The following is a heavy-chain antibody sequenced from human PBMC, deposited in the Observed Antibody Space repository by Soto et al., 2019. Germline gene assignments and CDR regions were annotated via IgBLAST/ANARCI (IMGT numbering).Heavy chain of an antibody. CDR3: ARHNRSGYSYGDAFDI. Sequence: GESLKISCKGSGYSFTSYWISWVRQMPGKGLEWMGRIDPSDSYTNYSPSFQGHVTISADKSISTAYLQWSSLKASDTAVYYCARHNRSGYSYGDAFDIWGQGTMVTVSS. V-gene: IGHV5-10-1*01. D-gene: IGHD5-18*01. CDR2: IDPSDSYT. J-gene: IGHJ3*02. CDR1: GYSFTSYW.